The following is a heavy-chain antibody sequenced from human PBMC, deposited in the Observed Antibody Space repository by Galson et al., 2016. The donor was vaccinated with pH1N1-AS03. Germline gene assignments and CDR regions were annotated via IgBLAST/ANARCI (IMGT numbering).Heavy chain of an antibody. CDR3: ATAPGGVNV. V-gene: IGHV3-30*04. CDR1: GFTFSTFA. Sequence: SLRLSCAASGFTFSTFAMYWVRQASGKGLEWVALISFDGNNKFYADSLRGRFTISRENSKNTLYLDINSLTTEDTAMYYCATAPGGVNVWGQGTMVTVSS. J-gene: IGHJ6*02. D-gene: IGHD3-10*01. CDR2: ISFDGNNK.